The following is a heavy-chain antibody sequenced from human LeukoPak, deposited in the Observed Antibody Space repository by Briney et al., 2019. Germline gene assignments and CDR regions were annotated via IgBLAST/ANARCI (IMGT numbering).Heavy chain of an antibody. D-gene: IGHD4/OR15-4a*01. CDR3: AKARAQCYGSNCYYYHGMDV. J-gene: IGHJ6*02. CDR2: ISWDGVGT. V-gene: IGHV3-43*01. CDR1: GFTFDEYT. Sequence: PGGSLRLSCVASGFTFDEYTMPWVRQTPGKGLEWVSLISWDGVGTYYADSVKGRFTISRDNSKNSVHLQMNSLKTEDTAFYYCAKARAQCYGSNCYYYHGMDVWGQGTTVIVSS.